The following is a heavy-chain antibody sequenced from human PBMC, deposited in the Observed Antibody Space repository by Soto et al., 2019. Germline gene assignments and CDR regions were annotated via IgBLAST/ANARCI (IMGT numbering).Heavy chain of an antibody. CDR3: ASWDGRSKTAFFSGPCDF. Sequence: QVQLVESGGGVVQPGRSLRLSCAASGFAFSDYGMHWVRQAPGKGLEWVAVISYEGTNKYYAVSVKVRFTISRDNTKDTLYLQMDSLRPDDTSVYYCASWDGRSKTAFFSGPCDFWGNGTLVTVSA. CDR2: ISYEGTNK. D-gene: IGHD2-2*01. J-gene: IGHJ4*01. V-gene: IGHV3-30*03. CDR1: GFAFSDYG.